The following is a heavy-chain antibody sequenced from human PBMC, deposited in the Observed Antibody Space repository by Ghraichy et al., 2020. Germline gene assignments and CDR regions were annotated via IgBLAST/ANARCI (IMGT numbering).Heavy chain of an antibody. V-gene: IGHV3-48*04. CDR1: GFTFSSYS. D-gene: IGHD2-8*02. Sequence: GGSLRLSCAASGFTFSSYSMNWVRQAPGKGLEWVSYISTTGNTIYYADSVKGRFTVSRDNAKNSLYLQMNSLRAEDTAVYYCARARSCTGGVCFFDFWGQGALVTFST. CDR3: ARARSCTGGVCFFDF. CDR2: ISTTGNTI. J-gene: IGHJ5*01.